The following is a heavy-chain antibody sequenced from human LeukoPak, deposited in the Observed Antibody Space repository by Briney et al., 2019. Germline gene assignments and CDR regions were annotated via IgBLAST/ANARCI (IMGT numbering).Heavy chain of an antibody. V-gene: IGHV3-21*06. CDR3: AELGITMIGGV. J-gene: IGHJ6*04. CDR1: GFTFSSYG. CDR2: IDSSGGYM. Sequence: PGGSLRLSCAASGFTFSSYGMSWVRQAPGKGLEWVSSIDSSGGYMFYADSVKGRFIISRDNAKDSLYLQMNSLRVEDTAVYYCAELGITMIGGVWGKGTTVTISS. D-gene: IGHD3-10*02.